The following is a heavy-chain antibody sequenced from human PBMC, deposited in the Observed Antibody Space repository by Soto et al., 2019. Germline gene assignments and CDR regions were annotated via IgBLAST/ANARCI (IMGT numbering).Heavy chain of an antibody. CDR3: ARAYYYDDGGRPLDY. D-gene: IGHD3-22*01. V-gene: IGHV1-18*01. CDR2: ISGYNGNM. CDR1: GYAFTSYG. Sequence: ASVKVSCKAYGYAFTSYGISWVRQAPGQGLEWMGWISGYNGNMKYAQKVQGRITMTTDTSTSTAYLELRSLRSDDTATYYCARAYYYDDGGRPLDYWGQGTLVTVSS. J-gene: IGHJ4*02.